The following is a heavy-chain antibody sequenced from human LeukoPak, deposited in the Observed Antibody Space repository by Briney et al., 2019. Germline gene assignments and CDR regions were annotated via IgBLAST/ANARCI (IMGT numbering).Heavy chain of an antibody. Sequence: GGSLRLSCAASGFIFSDYYMGWIRQAPGKGLEWVSYISNRNNIIYYADSVKGRFTISRDNAKNPLYLQMNSLRAEDTAVYYCAREDIVVVPAANAFDYWGQGTLVTVSS. CDR1: GFIFSDYY. V-gene: IGHV3-11*04. CDR3: AREDIVVVPAANAFDY. J-gene: IGHJ4*02. CDR2: ISNRNNII. D-gene: IGHD2-2*01.